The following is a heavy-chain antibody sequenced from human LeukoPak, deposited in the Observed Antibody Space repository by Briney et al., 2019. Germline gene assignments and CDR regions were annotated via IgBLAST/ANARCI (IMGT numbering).Heavy chain of an antibody. CDR1: GFTVSSNY. D-gene: IGHD2-21*01. V-gene: IGHV3-53*01. CDR2: IYSGGST. J-gene: IGHJ4*02. CDR3: ARGIQGYYFDY. Sequence: GGSLRLSCAASGFTVSSNYMSWVRQAPGKELEWVSVIYSGGSTYYADSVKGRFTISRDNSKNTLYLQMNSLRAEDTAVYYCARGIQGYYFDYWGQGTLVTVSS.